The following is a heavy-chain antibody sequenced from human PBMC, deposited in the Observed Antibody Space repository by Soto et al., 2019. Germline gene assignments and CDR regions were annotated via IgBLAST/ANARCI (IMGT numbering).Heavy chain of an antibody. D-gene: IGHD3-9*01. J-gene: IGHJ4*02. CDR2: ILPIFGTS. V-gene: IGHV1-69*01. CDR1: GGSFNTYS. CDR3: VTEGGPVGAMGLEKRGRYHFDH. Sequence: QVQLVQSGAEVMKPGSSVTVSCKASGGSFNTYSINWVRQAPGQGLEWMGGILPIFGTSNYAQNFQGRLTVTVDDSTSTAYMELSSLRSDDTAVYYCVTEGGPVGAMGLEKRGRYHFDHWGQGTLVTVSS.